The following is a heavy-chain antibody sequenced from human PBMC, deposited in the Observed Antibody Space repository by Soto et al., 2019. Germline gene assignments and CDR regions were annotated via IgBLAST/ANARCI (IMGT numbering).Heavy chain of an antibody. J-gene: IGHJ4*02. Sequence: ASVKVSCKASGYTFTSYGISWVGQAPGQALEWMGWNSAYNGNTNYEQKLQRRVTMTTNTSTSTAYMELRSLRSDDTAVYYCAREGGDSSGYWPSADYWGQGTLVTVSS. CDR1: GYTFTSYG. CDR2: NSAYNGNT. V-gene: IGHV1-18*01. CDR3: AREGGDSSGYWPSADY. D-gene: IGHD3-22*01.